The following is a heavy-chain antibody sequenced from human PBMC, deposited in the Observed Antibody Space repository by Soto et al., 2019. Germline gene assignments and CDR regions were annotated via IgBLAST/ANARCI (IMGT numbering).Heavy chain of an antibody. V-gene: IGHV1-69*12. CDR2: TIPMFSTT. Sequence: QVQLVQSGAEVKKPESSVRVSCKASGGTFNSYAITWVRQAPGQGLEWMGGTIPMFSTTNYAEKFQGRVTITADESTNTAYMELSSLRSEDTAVYYCTRCGIRYHSIGYYLGIDDMDVWGQGTTVIVSS. CDR1: GGTFNSYA. J-gene: IGHJ6*02. CDR3: TRCGIRYHSIGYYLGIDDMDV. D-gene: IGHD3-22*01.